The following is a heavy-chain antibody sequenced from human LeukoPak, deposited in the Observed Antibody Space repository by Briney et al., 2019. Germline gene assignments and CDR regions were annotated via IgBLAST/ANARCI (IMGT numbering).Heavy chain of an antibody. V-gene: IGHV3-15*01. CDR3: TTGFSSGRFDY. CDR2: IKSKTDGGTT. Sequence: VGSLRLSCATSGFTFSNAWMSWVRQAPGKWLECVSRIKSKTDGGTTDYAAPVKGRFTISRDDSKNTLYLQMNSLKTEDTAVYYCTTGFSSGRFDYWGQGTLVTVSS. D-gene: IGHD6-25*01. CDR1: GFTFSNAW. J-gene: IGHJ4*02.